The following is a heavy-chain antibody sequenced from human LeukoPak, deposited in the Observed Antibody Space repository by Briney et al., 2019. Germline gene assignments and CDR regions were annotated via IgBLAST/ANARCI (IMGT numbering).Heavy chain of an antibody. V-gene: IGHV3-7*01. J-gene: IGHJ4*02. Sequence: GGSLRLSCTASGFTFSSYWMTWVRQAPGKGLEWVANIEPAGSATYYVDSVKGRFTISRDNAKNLLYLQMNSLRTEDSAVYHCGRFGYVAAVDSWGQGALVTVSS. CDR2: IEPAGSAT. CDR1: GFTFSSYW. CDR3: GRFGYVAAVDS. D-gene: IGHD2-15*01.